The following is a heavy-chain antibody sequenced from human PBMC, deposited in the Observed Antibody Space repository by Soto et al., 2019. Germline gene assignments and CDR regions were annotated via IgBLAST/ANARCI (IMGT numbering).Heavy chain of an antibody. CDR1: GFTFDDYA. CDR2: ISWNSGSI. Sequence: QPGGSLRLSCAASGFTFDDYAMHWVRQAPGKGLEWVSGISWNSGSIGYADSVKGRFTISRDNAKNSLYLRMNSLRAEDTALYYCAKDYLSPKGSGFDIWGQGTMVTVSS. CDR3: AKDYLSPKGSGFDI. J-gene: IGHJ3*02. D-gene: IGHD2-15*01. V-gene: IGHV3-9*01.